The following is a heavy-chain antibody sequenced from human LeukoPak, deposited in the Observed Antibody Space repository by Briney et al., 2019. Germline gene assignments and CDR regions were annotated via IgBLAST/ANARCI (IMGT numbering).Heavy chain of an antibody. D-gene: IGHD1-14*01. CDR1: GFTFSNAW. V-gene: IGHV3-53*01. Sequence: PGGSLRLSCAASGFTFSNAWMSWVRQAPGKGLEWVSVLYSDGSIYYADSVKGRFTISRDNSKNTLYLQMNSLRAEDTAVYYCARGTELDYWGQGTLVTVSS. CDR3: ARGTELDY. J-gene: IGHJ4*02. CDR2: LYSDGSI.